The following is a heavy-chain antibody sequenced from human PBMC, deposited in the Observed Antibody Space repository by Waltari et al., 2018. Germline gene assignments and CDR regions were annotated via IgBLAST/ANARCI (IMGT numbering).Heavy chain of an antibody. CDR3: VRGRIGTTQSGDWFDP. CDR1: GLSFNSYS. V-gene: IGHV3-21*01. Sequence: EGSGLSFNSYSLHWVRQAPGKGLEWISSISTSSSYIFYVDSVKGRFTISRDNAKNSLYLQMNSLRAEDTAMYYCVRGRIGTTQSGDWFDPWGQGTLVTVSS. J-gene: IGHJ5*02. D-gene: IGHD1-7*01. CDR2: ISTSSSYI.